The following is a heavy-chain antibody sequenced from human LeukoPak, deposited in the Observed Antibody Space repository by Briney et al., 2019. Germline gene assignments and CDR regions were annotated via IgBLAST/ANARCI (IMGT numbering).Heavy chain of an antibody. V-gene: IGHV1-46*01. CDR3: AREGSRFGYYYYMDV. J-gene: IGHJ6*03. CDR2: INPSGGST. Sequence: ASVKVSCKASGYTFTSYYMHWVRQAPGQGLEWMGIINPSGGSTSYAQKFQGRVTMTRDTSTSTVYVELSSLRSEDTAVYYCAREGSRFGYYYYMDVWGKGTTVTVSS. D-gene: IGHD6-13*01. CDR1: GYTFTSYY.